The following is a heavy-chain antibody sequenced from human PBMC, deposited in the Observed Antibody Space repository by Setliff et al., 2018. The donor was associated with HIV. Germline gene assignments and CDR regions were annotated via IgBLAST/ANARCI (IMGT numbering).Heavy chain of an antibody. CDR3: ARLGAEDFSDYDWVDY. Sequence: SETLSLTCTVSGGSISSFYWSWIRQPPGKGLEWIGYIYYSGSTYYNPSLKSRVTISVDTSKNQFSLNLNSVTAADTAVYYCARLGAEDFSDYDWVDYWGQGTLVTVSS. D-gene: IGHD5-12*01. CDR2: IYYSGST. J-gene: IGHJ4*02. V-gene: IGHV4-59*12. CDR1: GGSISSFY.